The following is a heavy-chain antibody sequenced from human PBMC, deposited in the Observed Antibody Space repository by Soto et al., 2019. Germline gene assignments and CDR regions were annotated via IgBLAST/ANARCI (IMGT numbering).Heavy chain of an antibody. D-gene: IGHD3-10*01. CDR3: ARRGGVVRGVILIFDY. CDR1: GGSFSGYY. CDR2: IIHRGTT. Sequence: SETLSLTCAVYGGSFSGYYWSWIRQPPGKGLEWIGEIIHRGTTNYTPSLKSRFPLSLDTSKTHSSLKLSSVTAADTVVYYFARRGGVVRGVILIFDYWGKGTLFTVSS. J-gene: IGHJ4*02. V-gene: IGHV4-34*12.